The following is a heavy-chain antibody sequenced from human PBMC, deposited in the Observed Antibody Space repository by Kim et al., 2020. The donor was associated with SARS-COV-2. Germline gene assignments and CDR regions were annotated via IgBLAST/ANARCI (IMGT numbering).Heavy chain of an antibody. J-gene: IGHJ6*02. Sequence: GGSLRLSCAASGFTFSSYGMHWVRQAPGKGLEWVAFISYDGSNKYYGDSVKGRFSISRDNSKNMLYLQMNSLRADDTAVYYCATTEDGTDVWGPGTTVTVSS. D-gene: IGHD1-26*01. CDR1: GFTFSSYG. V-gene: IGHV3-30*03. CDR3: ATTEDGTDV. CDR2: ISYDGSNK.